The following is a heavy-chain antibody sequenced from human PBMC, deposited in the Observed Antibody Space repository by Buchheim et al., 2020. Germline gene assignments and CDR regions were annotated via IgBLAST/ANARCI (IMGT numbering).Heavy chain of an antibody. CDR1: GGSFSGYY. CDR3: ARTGPRSGWYYYYGMDV. J-gene: IGHJ6*02. V-gene: IGHV4-34*01. Sequence: QVQLQQWGAGLLKPSETLSLTCAVYGGSFSGYYWSWIRQPPGKGLEWIGEINHSGSTNYNPSLKSRVTISVDTSKNQFSLKLSSVTAADTAVYYCARTGPRSGWYYYYGMDVWGQGTT. D-gene: IGHD6-19*01. CDR2: INHSGST.